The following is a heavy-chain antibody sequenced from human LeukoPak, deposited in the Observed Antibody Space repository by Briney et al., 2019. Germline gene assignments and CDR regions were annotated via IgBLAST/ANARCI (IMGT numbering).Heavy chain of an antibody. Sequence: PGGSQRLSCAASGFTLSNAYMSWVRQAPGKGLEWVGRIKNKTNGGTTDYAAPVKGRFTISRDDSKNTLYLQMNSLKTEDTAVYYCTTTIVGVTTWFDPWGQGTLVTVSS. CDR2: IKNKTNGGTT. CDR3: TTTIVGVTTWFDP. CDR1: GFTLSNAY. J-gene: IGHJ5*02. V-gene: IGHV3-15*01. D-gene: IGHD1-26*01.